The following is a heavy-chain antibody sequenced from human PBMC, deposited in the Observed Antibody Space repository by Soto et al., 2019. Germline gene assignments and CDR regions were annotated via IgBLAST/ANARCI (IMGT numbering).Heavy chain of an antibody. CDR3: ARDGIAAAGGAFDI. Sequence: GGSLRLSCAASGFAFSSHAMHWVRQAPGKGLEWVAVISYDGSNKYYADSVKGRFTISRDNSKNTLYLQMNSLRAEDTAVYYCARDGIAAAGGAFDIWGQGTMVTVSS. D-gene: IGHD6-13*01. CDR1: GFAFSSHA. V-gene: IGHV3-30-3*01. CDR2: ISYDGSNK. J-gene: IGHJ3*02.